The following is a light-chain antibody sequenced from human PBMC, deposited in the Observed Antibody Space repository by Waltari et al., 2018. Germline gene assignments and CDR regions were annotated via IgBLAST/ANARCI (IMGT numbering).Light chain of an antibody. V-gene: IGLV2-14*03. Sequence: QSALTQPASVSGSPGQSITISSTGTRSAVGGYNYCPLYQQHPGKAPKLMIYDVSNRPSGVSNRFSGSKSGNTASLTISGLQAEDEADYYCSSYTSSSTLWVFGGGTKLTVL. CDR1: RSAVGGYNY. CDR3: SSYTSSSTLWV. J-gene: IGLJ3*02. CDR2: DVS.